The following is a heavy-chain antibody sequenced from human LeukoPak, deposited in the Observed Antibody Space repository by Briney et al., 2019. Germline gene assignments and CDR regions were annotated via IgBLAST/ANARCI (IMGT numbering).Heavy chain of an antibody. Sequence: GGSLRLSCTASGFTFGDYAMSWFRQAPGKGLEWVGFIRRKAYGRTTEYAASVKGRFTISRDDSKSIAYLQMDSLKTEDTAVYYCTRRIAAEDYFDYWGQGTLVTVSS. CDR3: TRRIAAEDYFDY. D-gene: IGHD6-13*01. J-gene: IGHJ4*02. CDR2: IRRKAYGRTT. CDR1: GFTFGDYA. V-gene: IGHV3-49*03.